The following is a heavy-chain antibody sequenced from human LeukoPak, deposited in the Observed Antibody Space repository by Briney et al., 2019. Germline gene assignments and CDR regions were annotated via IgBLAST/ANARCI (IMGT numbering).Heavy chain of an antibody. Sequence: ASVKVSCKASGYTFTGYYIHWVRQAPGQGLEWMGWINPNSGGTNYAQVFQGRVTMTRDTSISTAYMELSRLRSDDTAIYYCAREHRDGYNFDYWGQGTLVTVSS. V-gene: IGHV1-2*02. J-gene: IGHJ4*02. CDR2: INPNSGGT. D-gene: IGHD5-24*01. CDR3: AREHRDGYNFDY. CDR1: GYTFTGYY.